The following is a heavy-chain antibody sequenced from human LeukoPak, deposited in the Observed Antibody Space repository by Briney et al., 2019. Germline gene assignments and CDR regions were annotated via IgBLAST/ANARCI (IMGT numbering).Heavy chain of an antibody. CDR3: ARDESLSVVIQLGLFDY. Sequence: GRSLRLSCAASGFTFSSYAMHWGRQAPGKGLEWVAVISSDGNNKYYADSVKGRFTISRDNSKNTLYLQMNSLRADDTAVYYSARDESLSVVIQLGLFDYWGQGTLVTVSS. CDR1: GFTFSSYA. CDR2: ISSDGNNK. D-gene: IGHD2-2*01. J-gene: IGHJ4*02. V-gene: IGHV3-30-3*01.